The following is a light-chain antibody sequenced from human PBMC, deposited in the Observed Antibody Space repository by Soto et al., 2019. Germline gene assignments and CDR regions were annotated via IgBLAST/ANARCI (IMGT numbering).Light chain of an antibody. CDR1: DSDIGGYDH. CDR2: DVT. CDR3: SSHTSSTALV. Sequence: QSSLTQPAYVSASPGQSIAVSCPGTDSDIGGYDHVSWYQQHPGKAPKLLIYDVTNRPSGVSSRFSGSKAGRTASLTISGLQTEDEADYYCSSHTSSTALVFGTGTKVTV. V-gene: IGLV2-14*03. J-gene: IGLJ1*01.